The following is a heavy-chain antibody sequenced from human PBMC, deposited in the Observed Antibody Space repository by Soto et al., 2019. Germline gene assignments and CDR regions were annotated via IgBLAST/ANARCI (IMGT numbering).Heavy chain of an antibody. Sequence: GGSLRLSCAASGFTFSSYSMNWVRQAPGKGLEWVSYISSSSSTIYYADSVKGRFTISRDNAKNSLYLQMNSLRAEDTAVYYCARRSPPRKYYYYYYMDVWGKGTTVTVSS. V-gene: IGHV3-48*01. CDR1: GFTFSSYS. CDR2: ISSSSSTI. CDR3: ARRSPPRKYYYYYYMDV. J-gene: IGHJ6*03.